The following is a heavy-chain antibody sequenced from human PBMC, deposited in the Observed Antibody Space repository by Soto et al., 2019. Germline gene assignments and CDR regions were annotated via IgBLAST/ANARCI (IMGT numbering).Heavy chain of an antibody. CDR2: ISGGGGST. CDR3: ATYDSSGFY. CDR1: GFTFSSYA. J-gene: IGHJ4*02. V-gene: IGHV3-23*01. D-gene: IGHD3-22*01. Sequence: GGSLRLSCAASGFTFSSYAMSWVRQAPGKGLEWVSAISGGGGSTYYADSVKGRFTISRDNSKNTLYLQMNSLEAEDTAIYYCATYDSSGFYWGQGTLVTVSS.